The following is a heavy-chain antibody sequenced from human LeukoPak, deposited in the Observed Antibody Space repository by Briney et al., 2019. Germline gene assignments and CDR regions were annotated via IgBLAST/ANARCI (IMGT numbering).Heavy chain of an antibody. Sequence: GESLKISCKGSGYNFATKWIGWVRQMPGKGLEWMGIIYPGDSDTRYSPSFQGQVTISADKSINTAYLQWSSLKASDTAIYYCVRHVPVSYPSGFDYWGPGTLVTVSS. CDR2: IYPGDSDT. V-gene: IGHV5-51*01. CDR3: VRHVPVSYPSGFDY. D-gene: IGHD3-10*01. J-gene: IGHJ4*02. CDR1: GYNFATKW.